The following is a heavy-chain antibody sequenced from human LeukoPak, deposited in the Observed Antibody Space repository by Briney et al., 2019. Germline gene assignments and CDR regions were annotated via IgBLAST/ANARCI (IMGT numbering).Heavy chain of an antibody. Sequence: ASVNVSCKASGYTFTGYYMHWVRQAPGQGLEWMGWINPNSGGTNYAQKFQGRVTMTRDTSISTAYMELSRLRSDDTAVYYCARANYDYVWGSYRIPSPFDSWGQGTLVTVSS. CDR2: INPNSGGT. J-gene: IGHJ4*02. CDR1: GYTFTGYY. D-gene: IGHD3-16*02. CDR3: ARANYDYVWGSYRIPSPFDS. V-gene: IGHV1-2*02.